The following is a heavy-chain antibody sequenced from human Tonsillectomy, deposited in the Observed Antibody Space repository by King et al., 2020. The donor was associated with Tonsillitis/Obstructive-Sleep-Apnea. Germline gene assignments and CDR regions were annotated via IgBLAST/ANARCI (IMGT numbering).Heavy chain of an antibody. V-gene: IGHV4-59*01. CDR2: IYYSGST. Sequence: VPLQESGPGLVKPSETLSLTCTVSGGSISSYYWSWIRQPPGKGLEWIGYIYYSGSTNYNPSLKSRVTISVDTSKNQFSLKLSSVTAADTAVYYCARGVQDYYGSGSSFDYWGQGTLVTVSS. D-gene: IGHD3-10*01. CDR1: GGSISSYY. J-gene: IGHJ4*02. CDR3: ARGVQDYYGSGSSFDY.